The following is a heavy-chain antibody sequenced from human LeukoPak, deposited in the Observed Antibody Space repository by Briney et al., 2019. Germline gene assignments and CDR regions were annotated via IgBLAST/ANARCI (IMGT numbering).Heavy chain of an antibody. D-gene: IGHD4-17*01. J-gene: IGHJ6*02. CDR2: FDPEDGET. Sequence: ASVKVSCKVSGYSLTELSMHWVRQAPGKGLEWMGGFDPEDGETIYAQKFQGRVTMTEDTSTDTAYMELSSLRSEDTAVYYCAIADETVTTSYYGMDVWGQGTTVTVSS. CDR1: GYSLTELS. V-gene: IGHV1-24*01. CDR3: AIADETVTTSYYGMDV.